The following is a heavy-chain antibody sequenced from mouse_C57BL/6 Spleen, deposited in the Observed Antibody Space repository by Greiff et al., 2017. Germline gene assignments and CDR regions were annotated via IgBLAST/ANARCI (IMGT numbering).Heavy chain of an antibody. D-gene: IGHD1-3*01. Sequence: QVQLQQPGAELVKPGASVKMSCKASGYTFTSYWINWVKQRPGQGLEWIGDIYPGSGSTNYNEKFKSKAKLTVDTSSSTAYMQLSSLSSDDSAVYYCARSGDNYDYWGQGTTLTVAS. J-gene: IGHJ2*01. CDR3: ARSGDNYDY. CDR2: IYPGSGST. CDR1: GYTFTSYW. V-gene: IGHV1-55*01.